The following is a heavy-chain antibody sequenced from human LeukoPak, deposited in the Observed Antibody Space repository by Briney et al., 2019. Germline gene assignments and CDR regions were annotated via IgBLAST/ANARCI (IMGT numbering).Heavy chain of an antibody. Sequence: GESLKISCKGSGYSFTSYWIGWVRQMPGKGLEWMGIIYPGDSDTRYSPSFQGQVTISADKSISTAYLQWSSLKASGTAMYYCARPSPHLATPESFAFDIWGQGTMVTVSS. J-gene: IGHJ3*02. CDR3: ARPSPHLATPESFAFDI. D-gene: IGHD1-14*01. CDR2: IYPGDSDT. V-gene: IGHV5-51*01. CDR1: GYSFTSYW.